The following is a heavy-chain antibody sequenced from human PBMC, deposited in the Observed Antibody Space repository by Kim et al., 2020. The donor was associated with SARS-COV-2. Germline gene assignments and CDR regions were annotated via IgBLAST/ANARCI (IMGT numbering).Heavy chain of an antibody. J-gene: IGHJ5*02. V-gene: IGHV3-48*03. D-gene: IGHD2-15*01. CDR2: ISSSGSTI. Sequence: GGSLRLSCAASGFTFSSYEMNWVRQAPGKGLEWVSYISSSGSTIYYADSVKGRFTISRDNAKNSLYLQMNSLRAEDTAVYYCARDVVVAAETFDPWGQGTLVTVSS. CDR3: ARDVVVAAETFDP. CDR1: GFTFSSYE.